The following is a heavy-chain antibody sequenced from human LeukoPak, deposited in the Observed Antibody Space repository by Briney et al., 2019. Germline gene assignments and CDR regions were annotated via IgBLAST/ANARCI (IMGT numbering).Heavy chain of an antibody. CDR1: GGSISSGGFY. CDR3: ARVFGYTYAFLDY. V-gene: IGHV4-31*03. J-gene: IGHJ4*02. D-gene: IGHD3-16*01. CDR2: IYYSGSP. Sequence: SETLSLTCTVSGGSISSGGFYWSWIRQHPGKGLEWIGYIYYSGSPYYNPSLKSRVTISVDTSKNQFSLKLSSVTAADTAMYYCARVFGYTYAFLDYWGQGTLVTVSS.